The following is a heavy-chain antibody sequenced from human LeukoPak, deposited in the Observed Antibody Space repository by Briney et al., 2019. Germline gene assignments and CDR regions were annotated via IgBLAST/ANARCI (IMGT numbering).Heavy chain of an antibody. CDR2: ISGSGGST. D-gene: IGHD4-23*01. CDR3: AKVSPPSNGGNGAHDAFDI. Sequence: SGGSLRLSCAASGFTFSSYAMSWVRQAPGKGLEWVSAISGSGGSTYYADSVKGRFTISRDNSKNTLYLQMNSLRAEDTAVYYCAKVSPPSNGGNGAHDAFDIWGQGTMVTVSS. CDR1: GFTFSSYA. J-gene: IGHJ3*02. V-gene: IGHV3-23*01.